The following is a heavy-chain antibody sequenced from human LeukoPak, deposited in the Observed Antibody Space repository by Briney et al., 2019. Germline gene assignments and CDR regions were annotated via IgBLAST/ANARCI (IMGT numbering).Heavy chain of an antibody. CDR3: ARASRSSSWTDYFDY. Sequence: GGSLRLSCAASGFTFSSYSMNWVRQAPGKGLEWVSSISSSSSYIYYADSVKGRFTISRDNSKNTLYLQMNSLRAEDTAVYYCARASRSSSWTDYFDYWGQGTLVTVSS. CDR2: ISSSSSYI. CDR1: GFTFSSYS. J-gene: IGHJ4*02. D-gene: IGHD6-6*01. V-gene: IGHV3-21*01.